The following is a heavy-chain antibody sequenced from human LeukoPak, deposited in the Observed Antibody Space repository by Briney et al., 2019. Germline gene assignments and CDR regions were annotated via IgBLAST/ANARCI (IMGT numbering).Heavy chain of an antibody. CDR2: INHSGST. Sequence: SETLSLTCTVSGGSISSYYWSWIRQPPGKGLEWIGEINHSGSTNYNPSLKSRVTIPVDTSKNQFSLKLSSVTAADTAVYYCARVSMTTVTPFDYWGQGTLVTVSS. CDR1: GGSISSYY. J-gene: IGHJ4*02. CDR3: ARVSMTTVTPFDY. D-gene: IGHD4-17*01. V-gene: IGHV4-34*01.